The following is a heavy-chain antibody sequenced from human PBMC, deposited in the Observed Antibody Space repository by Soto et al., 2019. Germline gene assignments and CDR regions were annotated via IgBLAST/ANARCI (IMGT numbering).Heavy chain of an antibody. J-gene: IGHJ6*04. Sequence: PSETLSLTCTVSGDSVTSVSDYWSWIRQPPGKGLEWIGYIYYSGSADYNPSLGSRVTISIDTSKNQFSLKLTSVTAAATAVYYFARGADFGYSYFRRDLGGKGTTVPVSS. CDR2: IYYSGSA. CDR3: ARGADFGYSYFRRDL. D-gene: IGHD2-21*01. V-gene: IGHV4-61*01. CDR1: GDSVTSVSDY.